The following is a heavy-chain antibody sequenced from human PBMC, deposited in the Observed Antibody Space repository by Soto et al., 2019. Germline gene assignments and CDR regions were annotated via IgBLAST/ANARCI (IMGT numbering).Heavy chain of an antibody. CDR2: IGGSGRTT. CDR3: AKSRYSDSSGDFYDY. CDR1: AFTFNNYA. Sequence: LGGSLRLSCAASAFTFNNYAMGWVRQAPGKGLEWVSGIGGSGRTTYYADSVKGRFTISRDNSNNTLFLQMNSLRAEDTAVYYCAKSRYSDSSGDFYDYWGQGTLVTVSS. D-gene: IGHD3-22*01. V-gene: IGHV3-23*01. J-gene: IGHJ4*02.